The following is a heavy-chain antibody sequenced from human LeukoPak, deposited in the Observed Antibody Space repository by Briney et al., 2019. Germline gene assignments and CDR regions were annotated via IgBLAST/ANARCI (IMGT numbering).Heavy chain of an antibody. J-gene: IGHJ4*02. V-gene: IGHV4-39*07. CDR3: ARGKATLDY. CDR2: IYYSGST. Sequence: PSETLSLTCTVSGGSISSSSYYWGWIRQPPGKGLEWIGSIYYSGSTYYNPSLKSRVTISVDTSKNQFSLKLSSVTAADTAVYYCARGKATLDYWGQGTPVTVSS. CDR1: GGSISSSSYY.